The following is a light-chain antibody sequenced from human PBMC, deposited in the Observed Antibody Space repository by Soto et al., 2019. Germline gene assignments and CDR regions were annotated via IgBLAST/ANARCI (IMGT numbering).Light chain of an antibody. CDR3: QQRSSWPLT. CDR1: QSVSSS. CDR2: DAS. J-gene: IGKJ4*01. V-gene: IGKV3-11*01. Sequence: EIVLTQSPATLSLSPGERATLSCRASQSVSSSLAWYQQKPGQTPRLLIYDASNRATGIPARFSGSGSGTEFTLPVSSLEPEDFAVYYCQQRSSWPLTFGGGTKVEIK.